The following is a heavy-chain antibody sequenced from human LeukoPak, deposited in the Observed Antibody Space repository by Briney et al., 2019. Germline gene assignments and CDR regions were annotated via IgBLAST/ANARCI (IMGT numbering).Heavy chain of an antibody. V-gene: IGHV3-21*01. Sequence: GGSLRLSCAVSGFIFSTYTMNWVRQAPGKGLEWVSSLSSSSGYTYYADSVKGRFTISRDNAENSLYLQMNSLRAEDTAVYYCARDLSHIVVVTDIFDYWGQGTLVTVSS. CDR1: GFIFSTYT. CDR2: LSSSSGYT. D-gene: IGHD2-21*02. J-gene: IGHJ4*02. CDR3: ARDLSHIVVVTDIFDY.